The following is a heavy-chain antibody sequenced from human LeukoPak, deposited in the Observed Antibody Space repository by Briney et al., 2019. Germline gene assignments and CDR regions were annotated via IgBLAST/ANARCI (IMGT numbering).Heavy chain of an antibody. CDR3: ARGGTGSRRLVVAASYPLASGWYDY. CDR2: IIPIFGTA. Sequence: SVKVSCKASGGTFSSYAISWVRQAPGQGLEWMGGIIPIFGTANYAQKFQGRVTITTDESTSTAYMELSSLRSEDTAVYYCARGGTGSRRLVVAASYPLASGWYDYWGQGTLVTVSS. J-gene: IGHJ4*02. D-gene: IGHD2-15*01. CDR1: GGTFSSYA. V-gene: IGHV1-69*05.